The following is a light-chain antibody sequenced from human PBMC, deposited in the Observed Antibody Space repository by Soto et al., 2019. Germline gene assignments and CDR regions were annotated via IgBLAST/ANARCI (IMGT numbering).Light chain of an antibody. J-gene: IGKJ2*01. CDR2: WAS. CDR3: QQYYSTPPYT. CDR1: QSVLYSSNNKNY. V-gene: IGKV4-1*01. Sequence: DIEMTQSPDSLAVSLGERATINCKSSQSVLYSSNNKNYLAWYQQKPGQPTKLLIYWASTRESGVPDRFSGSGSGTDFTLTISSLQAEDVAVYYCQQYYSTPPYTFGQGTKLEIK.